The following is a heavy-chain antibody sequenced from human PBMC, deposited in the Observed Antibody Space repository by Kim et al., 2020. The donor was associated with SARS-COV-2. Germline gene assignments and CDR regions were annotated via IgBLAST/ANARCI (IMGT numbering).Heavy chain of an antibody. J-gene: IGHJ5*02. V-gene: IGHV3-11*04. D-gene: IGHD3-16*02. CDR3: ARDDYVWGSYRYGVLNWFDP. Sequence: QITISRDNAKNSLYLQMNSLRAEDTAVYYCARDDYVWGSYRYGVLNWFDPWGQGTLVTVSS.